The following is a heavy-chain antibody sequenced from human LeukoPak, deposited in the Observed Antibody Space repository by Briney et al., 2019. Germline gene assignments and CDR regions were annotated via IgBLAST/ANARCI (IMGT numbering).Heavy chain of an antibody. CDR1: GYTFTSYY. J-gene: IGHJ4*02. CDR2: INPSGGST. CDR3: ARAVVVTSGYMDN. D-gene: IGHD2-21*02. V-gene: IGHV1-46*01. Sequence: ASVNVSCKASGYTFTSYYMHWVRHAPGQGLEWMGIINPSGGSTSYAQKFQGRVPMPRDTSTSTVYMELSSLKPKDTAVYYGARAVVVTSGYMDNWGQGTMVTVSS.